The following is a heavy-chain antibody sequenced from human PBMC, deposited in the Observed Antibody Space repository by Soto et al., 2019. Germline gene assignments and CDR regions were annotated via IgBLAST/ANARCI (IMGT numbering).Heavy chain of an antibody. CDR1: GFSFSSYT. D-gene: IGHD1-26*01. CDR2: ISGSGGST. V-gene: IGHV3-23*01. J-gene: IGHJ4*02. Sequence: GGSLRLSCEASGFSFSSYTMNWVRQAPGKGLEWVSAISGSGGSTYYADSVKGRFTISRDNSKNTLYLQMNSLRAEDTAVYYCAKSSGLVGATTFDYWGQGTLVTVSS. CDR3: AKSSGLVGATTFDY.